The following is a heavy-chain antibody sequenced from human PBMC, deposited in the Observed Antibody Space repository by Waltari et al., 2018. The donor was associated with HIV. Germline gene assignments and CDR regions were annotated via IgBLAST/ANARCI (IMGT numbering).Heavy chain of an antibody. D-gene: IGHD3-9*01. Sequence: QVQLVQSGAEVKNPGASVKVSCKASGYTFTTYTIHWVRQAPGPRLEWMGWINAGNGNSKYSQNFQDRVTFTRDTSASTAYMELSSLRSEDTALYYCARTYDILTGFGWFNPWGQGTLVTVSS. CDR3: ARTYDILTGFGWFNP. CDR2: INAGNGNS. V-gene: IGHV1-3*01. CDR1: GYTFTTYT. J-gene: IGHJ5*02.